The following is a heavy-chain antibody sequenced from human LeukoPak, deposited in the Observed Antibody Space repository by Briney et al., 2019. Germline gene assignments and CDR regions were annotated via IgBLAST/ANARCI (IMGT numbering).Heavy chain of an antibody. D-gene: IGHD4-17*01. Sequence: SETLSLTCTVSGGSINNYYWSWIRQPPGRGLEWIGYIYYRGSTNYNPSLKSRVTFSVDTSKNQFSLKLNSVTAADTAVYYCARGGDYGDLRYFDYWGQGTLVTVSS. CDR1: GGSINNYY. V-gene: IGHV4-59*01. CDR3: ARGGDYGDLRYFDY. CDR2: IYYRGST. J-gene: IGHJ4*02.